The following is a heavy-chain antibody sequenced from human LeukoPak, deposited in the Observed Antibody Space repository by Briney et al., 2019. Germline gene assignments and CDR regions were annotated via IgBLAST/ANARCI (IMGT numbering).Heavy chain of an antibody. Sequence: GGSLRLSCSASGFTFSSYAMHWVRQAPGKGLEYVSAISSNGGSTYYANSVKGRFTISRDNSKNTLYPQMGSLRVEDMAVHYCARASSGWYGYWGQGTLVTVSS. CDR3: ARASSGWYGY. D-gene: IGHD6-19*01. CDR1: GFTFSSYA. CDR2: ISSNGGST. J-gene: IGHJ4*02. V-gene: IGHV3-64*01.